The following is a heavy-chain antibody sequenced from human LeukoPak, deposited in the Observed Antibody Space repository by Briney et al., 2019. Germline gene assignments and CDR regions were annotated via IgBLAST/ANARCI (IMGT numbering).Heavy chain of an antibody. D-gene: IGHD3-9*01. V-gene: IGHV3-64*01. J-gene: IGHJ3*02. Sequence: GGSLRLSCAASGFTFSSYAMHWVRQAPGKGLEYVSAISSNGGSTYCANSVKGRFTISRDNSKNTLYLQMGSLRAEDMAVYYCARESYYDILTGYSKENAFDIWGQGTMVTVSS. CDR2: ISSNGGST. CDR1: GFTFSSYA. CDR3: ARESYYDILTGYSKENAFDI.